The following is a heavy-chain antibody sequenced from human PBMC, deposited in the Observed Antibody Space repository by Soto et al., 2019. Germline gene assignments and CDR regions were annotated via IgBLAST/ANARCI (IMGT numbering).Heavy chain of an antibody. Sequence: PSETLSLTCAVYGGSFSGYYWSWIRQPPGKGLEWIGEINHSGSTNYNPSLKSRVTISVDTSKNQFSLKLSSVTAADTAVYYCARGLRFSSRWYGKYYYYYGMDVWGQGTTVTVYS. V-gene: IGHV4-34*01. CDR1: GGSFSGYY. J-gene: IGHJ6*02. CDR3: ARGLRFSSRWYGKYYYYYGMDV. D-gene: IGHD6-13*01. CDR2: INHSGST.